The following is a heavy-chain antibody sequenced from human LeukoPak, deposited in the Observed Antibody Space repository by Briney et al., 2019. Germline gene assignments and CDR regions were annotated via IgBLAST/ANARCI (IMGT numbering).Heavy chain of an antibody. V-gene: IGHV3-23*01. CDR2: ISGSGGST. Sequence: PGGSLRLSCAASGFTFSSYAMSWVRQAPGKGLEGVSAISGSGGSTYYADSVKGRFTISRDNSKNTLYLQMNSLRAEDTAVYYCAKGAEWLTRPLRDYWGQGTLVTVSS. CDR3: AKGAEWLTRPLRDY. D-gene: IGHD6-19*01. CDR1: GFTFSSYA. J-gene: IGHJ4*02.